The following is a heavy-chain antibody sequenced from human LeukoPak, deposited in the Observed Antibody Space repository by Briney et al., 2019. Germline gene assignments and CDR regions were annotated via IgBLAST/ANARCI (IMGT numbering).Heavy chain of an antibody. D-gene: IGHD4-17*01. Sequence: SQTLSLTCTVSGGSISSGGYYWSWIRQHPGKGLERIGYIYYSGSTYYNPSLKSRVTISVDTSKNQFSLKLSSVTAADTAVYYCAGDYGDYVTKFDYWGQGTLVTVSS. V-gene: IGHV4-31*03. CDR3: AGDYGDYVTKFDY. J-gene: IGHJ4*02. CDR1: GGSISSGGYY. CDR2: IYYSGST.